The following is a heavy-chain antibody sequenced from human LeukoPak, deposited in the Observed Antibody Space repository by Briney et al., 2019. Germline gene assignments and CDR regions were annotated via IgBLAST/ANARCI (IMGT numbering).Heavy chain of an antibody. CDR3: ARRRDYFDY. Sequence: PGGSLRLSCVVSGFDLSDYYISWIRQAPGKGLEWISYISSSGGNIYFADSVKGRFTMSRDNARGSLYLQMNSLRADDTAIYYCARRRDYFDYWGQGTLVTVSP. V-gene: IGHV3-11*01. CDR2: ISSSGGNI. J-gene: IGHJ4*02. CDR1: GFDLSDYY.